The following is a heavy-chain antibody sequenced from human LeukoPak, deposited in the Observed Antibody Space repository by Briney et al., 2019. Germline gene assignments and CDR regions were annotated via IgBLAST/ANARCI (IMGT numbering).Heavy chain of an antibody. V-gene: IGHV3-21*01. CDR3: ARDSGSSFDY. Sequence: PGGSLRLSCTASGFIFSSYAMTWVRQDPRKGLEWVSSISSSSSYIYYADSVKGRFTISRDNAKNSLYLQMNSLRAEDTAVYYCARDSGSSFDYWGQGTLVTVSS. CDR2: ISSSSSYI. D-gene: IGHD6-13*01. CDR1: GFIFSSYA. J-gene: IGHJ4*02.